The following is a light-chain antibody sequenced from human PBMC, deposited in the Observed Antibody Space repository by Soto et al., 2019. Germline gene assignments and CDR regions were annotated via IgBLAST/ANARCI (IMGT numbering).Light chain of an antibody. CDR2: GAP. V-gene: IGKV3-20*01. Sequence: DIVLTQSPGTLSLSPGERATLSCRTSQSVSNSYLAWYQQKPGQAPRLLIYGAPSRAAGIPDRFSGSGSGTDFTLTISRLEPEDFGVYYCQQYGTSPWTFGQGTKVDIK. J-gene: IGKJ1*01. CDR1: QSVSNSY. CDR3: QQYGTSPWT.